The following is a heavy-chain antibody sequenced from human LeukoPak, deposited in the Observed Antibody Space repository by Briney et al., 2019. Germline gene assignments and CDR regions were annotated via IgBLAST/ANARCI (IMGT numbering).Heavy chain of an antibody. CDR3: ARGVSGWSPGYYYYMDV. CDR2: INPNSGGT. J-gene: IGHJ6*03. V-gene: IGHV1-2*02. D-gene: IGHD6-19*01. Sequence: GASVKVSCKASGYTFTGYYMHWVRQAPGQGLEWMGWINPNSGGTNYAQKFQGRVTMTRDTSISTAYMELSRLRSDDTAVYYCARGVSGWSPGYYYYMDVWGKGTTVTVSS. CDR1: GYTFTGYY.